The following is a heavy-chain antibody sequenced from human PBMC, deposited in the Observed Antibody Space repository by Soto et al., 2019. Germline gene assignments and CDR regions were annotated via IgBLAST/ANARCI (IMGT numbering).Heavy chain of an antibody. Sequence: SETLSLTCTVSGGSISSYYWSWIRQPPGKGLEWIGYIYYSGSTNYNPSLKSRVTISVDTSKNQFSLKLSSVTAADTAVYYCARLSIPGLTTPDYWGQGTLVTVSS. CDR3: ARLSIPGLTTPDY. J-gene: IGHJ4*02. D-gene: IGHD3-16*02. V-gene: IGHV4-59*01. CDR2: IYYSGST. CDR1: GGSISSYY.